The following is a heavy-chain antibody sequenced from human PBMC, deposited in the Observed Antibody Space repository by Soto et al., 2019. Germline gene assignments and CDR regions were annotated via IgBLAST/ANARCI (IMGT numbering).Heavy chain of an antibody. V-gene: IGHV3-11*04. Sequence: GGSLRLSCAASGFTFSDYYMSWIRQAPGKGLEWVSYISSSSSTIYYADSVKGRFTISRDNAKNSLYLQMNSLRDEDTAVYYCARTGWPQSSYYFDYWGQGTLVTVSS. J-gene: IGHJ4*02. D-gene: IGHD3-16*01. CDR3: ARTGWPQSSYYFDY. CDR2: ISSSSSTI. CDR1: GFTFSDYY.